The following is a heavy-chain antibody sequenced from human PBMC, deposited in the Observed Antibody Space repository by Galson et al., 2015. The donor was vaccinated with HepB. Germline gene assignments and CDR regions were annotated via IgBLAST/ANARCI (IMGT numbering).Heavy chain of an antibody. CDR3: ARRKVVPAAITYDAFDI. Sequence: YWSWIRQPPGKGLEWIGYIYYSGSTTYNPSLKSRVTISVDTSKNQFSLKLSSVTAADTAVYYCARRKVVPAAITYDAFDIWGQGTMVTVSS. D-gene: IGHD2-2*01. V-gene: IGHV4-59*01. J-gene: IGHJ3*02. CDR1: Y. CDR2: IYYSGST.